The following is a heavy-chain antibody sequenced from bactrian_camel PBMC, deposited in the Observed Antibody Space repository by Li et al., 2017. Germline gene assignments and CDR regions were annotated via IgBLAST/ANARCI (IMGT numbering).Heavy chain of an antibody. Sequence: QVQLVESGGGSEQAGGSLTLSCAAGRYTYKRNCMGWFRQRPGKDREGVAAIDSDGSTTLADSVKGRFTISKDSAKNTVYLQMNNLQPEDTATYYCAEGRGSRGEHCYSLNYWGQGTQVTVS. V-gene: IGHV3S53*01. D-gene: IGHD6*01. CDR2: IDSDGST. CDR1: RYTYKRNC. J-gene: IGHJ4*01. CDR3: AEGRGSRGEHCYSLNY.